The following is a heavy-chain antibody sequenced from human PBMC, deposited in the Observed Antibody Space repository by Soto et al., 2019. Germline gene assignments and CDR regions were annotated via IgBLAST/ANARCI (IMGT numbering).Heavy chain of an antibody. CDR1: GFTFSSYA. J-gene: IGHJ4*02. CDR2: ISGSGGST. D-gene: IGHD3-22*01. V-gene: IGHV3-23*01. Sequence: EVQLLESGGGLVQPGGSLRLSCAASGFTFSSYAMSWVRQAPGKGLEWVSAISGSGGSTYYADSVKGRFTISRDNSKNTLYLQMNSLRAEDTAVYYCARQDYYDSSGPIDHWGQGTLVTVSS. CDR3: ARQDYYDSSGPIDH.